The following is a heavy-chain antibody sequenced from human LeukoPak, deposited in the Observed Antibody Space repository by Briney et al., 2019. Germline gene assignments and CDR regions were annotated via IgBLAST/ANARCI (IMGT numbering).Heavy chain of an antibody. CDR2: INHSGST. CDR3: ARADIVVVPAASHGMDV. V-gene: IGHV4-34*01. D-gene: IGHD2-2*01. Sequence: PSEILSLTCAVYGGSFSGYYWSWIRQPPGKGLEWIGEINHSGSTNYNPSLKSRVTISVDTSKSQFSLKLSSVTAADTAVYYCARADIVVVPAASHGMDVWGQGTTVTVSS. J-gene: IGHJ6*02. CDR1: GGSFSGYY.